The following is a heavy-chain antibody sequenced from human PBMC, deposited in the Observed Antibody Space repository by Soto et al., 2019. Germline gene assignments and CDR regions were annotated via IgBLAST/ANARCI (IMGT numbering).Heavy chain of an antibody. CDR2: IRNKAYGGTT. CDR3: CRPKRGSGTYFYYGMDV. J-gene: IGHJ6*02. D-gene: IGHD3-16*01. CDR1: GFRFGDYN. Sequence: PGGSLRLSCRTSGFRFGDYNLNWVRQPPGKGLEWVGFIRNKAYGGTTEYAASVKGRFTISRDDSKSIAYLEMNSLKSEDTAVNYCCRPKRGSGTYFYYGMDVWGQGTTVTVS. V-gene: IGHV3-49*04.